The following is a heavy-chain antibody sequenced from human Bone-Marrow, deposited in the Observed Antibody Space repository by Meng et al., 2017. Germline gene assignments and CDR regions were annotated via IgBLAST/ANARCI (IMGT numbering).Heavy chain of an antibody. CDR1: GGSISSYY. CDR3: ARAGGVAVAGIFLGFDP. CDR2: IYTSGST. V-gene: IGHV4-4*07. Sequence: QGHLQESGPGRVTPSETLSLTCTVSGGSISSYYWSWIRQPAGKGLEWIGRIYTSGSTNYNPSLKSRVTMSVDTSKNQFSLKLSSVTAADTAVYYCARAGGVAVAGIFLGFDPWGQGTLVTVSS. D-gene: IGHD6-19*01. J-gene: IGHJ5*02.